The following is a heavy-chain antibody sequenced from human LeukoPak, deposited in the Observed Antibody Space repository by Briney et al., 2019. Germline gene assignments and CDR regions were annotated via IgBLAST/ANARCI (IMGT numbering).Heavy chain of an antibody. CDR1: GFTFSSYG. CDR3: ARSKDTAMFN. Sequence: GGSLRLSCAASGFTFSSYGMHWVCQAPGKGLGWVAVISSDGVNKYSADSVKGRFTISRDNSKNTLYLQMNSLRDEDTAVYYCARSKDTAMFNWGQGTLVTVSS. CDR2: ISSDGVNK. V-gene: IGHV3-30*03. J-gene: IGHJ4*02. D-gene: IGHD5-18*01.